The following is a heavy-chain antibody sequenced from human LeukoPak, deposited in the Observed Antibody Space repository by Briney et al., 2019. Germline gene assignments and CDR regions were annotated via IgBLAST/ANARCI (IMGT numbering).Heavy chain of an antibody. CDR1: GFTFSSYA. Sequence: GGSLRLSCAASGFTFSSYAMNWVRQAPGKGLEWVSSISGSGGSTFYTDSVKGRFTISRDNSKNTLYLQMNSLRADDTAVYYCTRSFRGCDFYYFDYWGQGILVTVSS. CDR3: TRSFRGCDFYYFDY. D-gene: IGHD5-12*01. J-gene: IGHJ4*02. V-gene: IGHV3-23*01. CDR2: ISGSGGST.